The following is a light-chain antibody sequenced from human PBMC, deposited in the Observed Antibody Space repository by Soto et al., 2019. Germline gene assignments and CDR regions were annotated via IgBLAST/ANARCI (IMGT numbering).Light chain of an antibody. V-gene: IGKV3-20*01. J-gene: IGKJ5*01. CDR2: GAS. Sequence: EIVLTQSPATLSLSPGERATLSGRASQSVSSYLAWYQQKPGQAPRLLIYGASSRATGIPDRFSGSGSGTDFTLTITRLEPEDFAVYYCQQYGSSFITFGQGTRLEIK. CDR3: QQYGSSFIT. CDR1: QSVSSY.